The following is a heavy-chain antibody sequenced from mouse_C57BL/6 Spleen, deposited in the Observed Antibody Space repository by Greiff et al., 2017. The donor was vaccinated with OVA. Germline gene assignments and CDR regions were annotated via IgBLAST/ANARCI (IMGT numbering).Heavy chain of an antibody. V-gene: IGHV1-69*01. D-gene: IGHD4-1*01. J-gene: IGHJ4*01. Sequence: QVQLQQPGAELVMPGASVKLSCKASGYTFTSYWMHWVKQRPGQGLEWIGEIDPSDSYTNYHQKFKGKSTLTVDKSSSTAYRQLSSLTSEDSAVYYCARAGLGVDYWGQGTSVTVSS. CDR2: IDPSDSYT. CDR1: GYTFTSYW. CDR3: ARAGLGVDY.